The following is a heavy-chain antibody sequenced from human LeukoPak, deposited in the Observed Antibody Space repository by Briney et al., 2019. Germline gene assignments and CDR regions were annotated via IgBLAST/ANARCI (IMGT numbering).Heavy chain of an antibody. CDR2: IGGSGGST. CDR1: GFTFSSYG. D-gene: IGHD4-17*01. Sequence: GGSLRLSCAASGFTFSSYGMSWVRQAPGKGLEWVSSIGGSGGSTYYADSVKGRFTISRDNSKNTLYLQMNSLRAEDTAVYYCARGYDYGQYFDYWGQGTLVTVSS. J-gene: IGHJ4*02. V-gene: IGHV3-23*01. CDR3: ARGYDYGQYFDY.